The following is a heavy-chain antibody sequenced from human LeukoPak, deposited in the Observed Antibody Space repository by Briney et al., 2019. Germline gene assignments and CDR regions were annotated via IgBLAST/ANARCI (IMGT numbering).Heavy chain of an antibody. J-gene: IGHJ4*02. CDR1: GFTFSNYG. CDR3: ARTFKPYDILTGYYLDY. CDR2: IWYDGSNK. V-gene: IGHV3-33*01. D-gene: IGHD3-9*01. Sequence: PGGSLRLSCAASGFTFSNYGMHWVRQAPGKGLEWVAVIWYDGSNKYYADSVKGRFTISRDNSKNTLYLQMNSLRAEDTAVYYCARTFKPYDILTGYYLDYWGQGTLVTVSS.